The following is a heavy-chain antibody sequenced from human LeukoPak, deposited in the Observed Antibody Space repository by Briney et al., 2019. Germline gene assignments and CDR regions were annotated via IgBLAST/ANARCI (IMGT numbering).Heavy chain of an antibody. CDR3: ARNIGYFDL. CDR1: GGSFSGYY. V-gene: IGHV4-34*01. CDR2: INHSGST. J-gene: IGHJ2*01. Sequence: NTSETLSLTCGVFGGSFSGYYWSWIRQSPGKGLEWIGEINHSGSTNYNPSLKCRVAILVDTSQNQFSLKLRSTTATDTAVYYCARNIGYFDLWGRGTLVTVSS. D-gene: IGHD2/OR15-2a*01.